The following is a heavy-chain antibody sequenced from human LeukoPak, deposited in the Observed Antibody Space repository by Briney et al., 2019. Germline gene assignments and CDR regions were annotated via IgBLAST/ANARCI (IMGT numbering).Heavy chain of an antibody. D-gene: IGHD3-3*01. CDR2: ITQDGSEK. CDR1: GFTFSRCS. CDR3: ARGLLEWPDDH. V-gene: IGHV3-7*01. J-gene: IGHJ4*02. Sequence: GGSLRLSCAASGFTFSRCSMSWVRQAPGKGLEWVACITQDGSEKYYVDSVKGRFTISRDNAENSLYLQMNSLRAEDTALYYCARGLLEWPDDHWGQGTLVTVSS.